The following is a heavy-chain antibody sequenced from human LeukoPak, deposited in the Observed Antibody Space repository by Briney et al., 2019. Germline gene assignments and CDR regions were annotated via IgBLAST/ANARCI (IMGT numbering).Heavy chain of an antibody. CDR1: GFTFTYYA. CDR2: VSNDGSNQ. D-gene: IGHD2-8*02. V-gene: IGHV3-30-3*01. J-gene: IGHJ3*02. CDR3: AKDLGYCTGSGCSVAFDI. Sequence: PGGSLRLSCAASGFTFTYYAMHWVRQAPGKGLEWVSVVSNDGSNQDYTDSVKGRFTISRDNSKNTLYLEMNSLRAEDTAVYYCAKDLGYCTGSGCSVAFDIWGQGTMVTVSS.